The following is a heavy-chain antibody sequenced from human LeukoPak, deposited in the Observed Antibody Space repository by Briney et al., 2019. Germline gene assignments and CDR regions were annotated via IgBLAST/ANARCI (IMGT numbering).Heavy chain of an antibody. CDR2: IWNDGSNS. Sequence: GGSLRLSCAASGFTFSSYAMHWARQAPGKGLEWVAVIWNDGSNSYYADSVKGRFTISRDNAKNTLYLQMNSLRPEDTAVYYCASSMAYNCLDYWGQGTLVTVSS. D-gene: IGHD5-24*01. J-gene: IGHJ4*02. CDR1: GFTFSSYA. V-gene: IGHV3-33*08. CDR3: ASSMAYNCLDY.